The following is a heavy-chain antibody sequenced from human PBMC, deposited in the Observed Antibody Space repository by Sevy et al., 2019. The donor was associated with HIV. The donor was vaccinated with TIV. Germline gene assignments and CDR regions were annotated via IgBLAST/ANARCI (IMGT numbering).Heavy chain of an antibody. CDR2: ISGSGGST. Sequence: GGSLRLPCAASGFTFSSYAMSWVRQAPGKGLEWVSAISGSGGSTYYADSVKGRFTISRDNSKNTLYLQMNSQRAEDTAVYYCAKDQSQWLVRGTSDYWGQGTLVTVSS. CDR3: AKDQSQWLVRGTSDY. J-gene: IGHJ4*02. CDR1: GFTFSSYA. V-gene: IGHV3-23*01. D-gene: IGHD6-19*01.